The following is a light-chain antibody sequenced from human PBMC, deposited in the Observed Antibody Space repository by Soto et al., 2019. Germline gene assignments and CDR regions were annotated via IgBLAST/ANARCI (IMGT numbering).Light chain of an antibody. CDR1: QSVSSY. V-gene: IGKV3-11*01. Sequence: IVFTHSPATLSLSQGEISTLSCRASQSVSSYLAWYQQKPGQAPRLLIYDASNRATGIPARFSGSGSGTDFTLTISSLEPEDFAVYYCQQRSNWPPITFGQGTRLEIK. J-gene: IGKJ5*01. CDR2: DAS. CDR3: QQRSNWPPIT.